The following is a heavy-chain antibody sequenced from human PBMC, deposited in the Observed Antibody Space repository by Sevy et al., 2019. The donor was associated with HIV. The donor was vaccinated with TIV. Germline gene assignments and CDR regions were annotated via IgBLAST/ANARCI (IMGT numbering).Heavy chain of an antibody. D-gene: IGHD1-1*01. V-gene: IGHV4-59*01. CDR3: ARDSTTHPRVLDY. CDR1: GGSISSYF. Sequence: SETLSLTCSVSGGSISSYFWTWVRQSPGKGLEWIGNIYFTGNTDYSPSLKSRVTLSLDTSKSQFSPTLKSVTAADTAIYFCARDSTTHPRVLDYWGQGTLVTVSS. J-gene: IGHJ4*02. CDR2: IYFTGNT.